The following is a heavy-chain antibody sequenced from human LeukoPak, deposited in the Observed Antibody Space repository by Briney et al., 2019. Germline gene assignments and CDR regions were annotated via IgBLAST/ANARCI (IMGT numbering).Heavy chain of an antibody. CDR2: IYWSDDN. D-gene: IGHD4-17*01. J-gene: IGHJ4*02. V-gene: IGHV2-5*01. CDR1: GFSLTTSGVG. CDR3: AHYGDYRFMYYFDS. Sequence: SGPTLVNPTQTLTLTCTFSGFSLTTSGVGVGWIRQPPGKALEWLALIYWSDDNRYSPSLRSRLTITKDTSKNQVVLSMSNMDPADTATYFCAHYGDYRFMYYFDSWGQGTLVTVSS.